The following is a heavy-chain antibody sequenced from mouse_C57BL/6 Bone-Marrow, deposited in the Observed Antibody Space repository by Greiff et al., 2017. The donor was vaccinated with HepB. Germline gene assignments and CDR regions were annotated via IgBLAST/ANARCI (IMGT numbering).Heavy chain of an antibody. Sequence: DVKLVESGGGLVQSGRSLRLSCATSGFTFSDFYMEWVRQAPGKGLEWIAASRNKANDYTTEYSASVKGRFIVSRDTSQSILYLQMNALRAEDTAIYYCARDAGYDYVWFAYWGQGTLVTVSA. CDR3: ARDAGYDYVWFAY. CDR2: SRNKANDYTT. V-gene: IGHV7-1*01. D-gene: IGHD2-4*01. J-gene: IGHJ3*01. CDR1: GFTFSDFY.